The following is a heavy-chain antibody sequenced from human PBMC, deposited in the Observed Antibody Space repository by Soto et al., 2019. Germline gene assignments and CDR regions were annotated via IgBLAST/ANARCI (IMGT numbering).Heavy chain of an antibody. D-gene: IGHD3-22*01. V-gene: IGHV3-49*03. CDR1: GFTFGDYA. Sequence: GGSLRLSCTASGFTFGDYAMSWFRQAPGKGLEWVGFIRSKAYGGTTEYAASVKGRFTISRDNSRNTLFLQMNSLRAEDTAVYYCARDYYKYYDSSGYYRSPAYWGQGTLVTVSS. CDR3: ARDYYKYYDSSGYYRSPAY. J-gene: IGHJ4*02. CDR2: IRSKAYGGTT.